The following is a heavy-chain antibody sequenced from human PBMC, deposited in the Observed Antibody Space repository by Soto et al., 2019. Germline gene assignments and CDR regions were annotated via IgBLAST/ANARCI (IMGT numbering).Heavy chain of an antibody. J-gene: IGHJ3*02. CDR2: IYHSGST. CDR1: GGSISSSNW. V-gene: IGHV4-4*02. D-gene: IGHD2-21*02. CDR3: ARRGGIYCGGDCYSRAFDI. Sequence: SETLSLTCAVSGGSISSSNWWSWVRQPPGKGLEWNGEIYHSGSTNYNPSLKSRVTISVDKSKNQFSLKLSSVTAADTAVYYCARRGGIYCGGDCYSRAFDIWGQGTMVTVSS.